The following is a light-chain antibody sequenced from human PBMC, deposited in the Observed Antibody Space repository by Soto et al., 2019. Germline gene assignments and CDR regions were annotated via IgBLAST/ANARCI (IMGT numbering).Light chain of an antibody. CDR1: QNVSYF. J-gene: IGKJ4*01. Sequence: EIVLTQSPASLSLSPGERATLSCRASQNVSYFFAWYLQKPGKAPRLLXYDTYHRATGFPARFSGSGSGTDFTLTISSLEPEDSELYYCHQRGSWPLTFGGGTKVDIK. CDR3: HQRGSWPLT. V-gene: IGKV3-11*01. CDR2: DTY.